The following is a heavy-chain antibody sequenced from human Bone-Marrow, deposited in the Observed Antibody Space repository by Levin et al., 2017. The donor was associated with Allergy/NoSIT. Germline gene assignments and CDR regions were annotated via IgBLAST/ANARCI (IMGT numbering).Heavy chain of an antibody. D-gene: IGHD5-18*01. CDR1: GFSVTRG. CDR3: TRWDGYADA. CDR2: FDSSYNI. V-gene: IGHV3-53*01. Sequence: GGSLRLSCEVSGFSVTRGLTWVRQAPGKELEWVSGFDSSYNIYYRQSVRGRFTVSRDTSKNMVFLQMYSLRVEDSAVYYCTRWDGYADAWGRGTLVTVSA. J-gene: IGHJ5*02.